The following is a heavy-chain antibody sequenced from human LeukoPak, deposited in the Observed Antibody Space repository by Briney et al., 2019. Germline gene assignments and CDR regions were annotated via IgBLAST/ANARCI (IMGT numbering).Heavy chain of an antibody. V-gene: IGHV1-69*04. CDR3: ARGDYYDSSGPNGE. Sequence: SVKVSCKASGGTSSNAISWVRQAPGQGLEWMGRIIPILGIPHYAQKFQGRVTITADKSTYTAYMELSSLRSEDTAVYYCARGDYYDSSGPNGEWGQGTLVTVSS. J-gene: IGHJ4*02. CDR2: IIPILGIP. CDR1: GGTSSNA. D-gene: IGHD3-22*01.